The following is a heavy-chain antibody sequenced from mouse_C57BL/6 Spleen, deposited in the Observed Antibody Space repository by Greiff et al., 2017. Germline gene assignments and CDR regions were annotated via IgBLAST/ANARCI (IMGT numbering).Heavy chain of an antibody. D-gene: IGHD2-4*01. CDR3: AGWPYDYDEGEAWFAY. CDR1: GYAFSSSW. Sequence: VQLQQSGPELVKPGASVKISCKASGYAFSSSWMNWVKQRPGKGLEWIGRIYPGDGDTNYNGKVKGKATLTADKSSGTAYIQLSCQTSEDSWVYLCAGWPYDYDEGEAWFAYWGQGTLVTVSA. V-gene: IGHV1-82*01. CDR2: IYPGDGDT. J-gene: IGHJ3*01.